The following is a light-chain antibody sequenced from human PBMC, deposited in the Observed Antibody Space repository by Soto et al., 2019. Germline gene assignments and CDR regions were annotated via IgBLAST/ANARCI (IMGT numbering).Light chain of an antibody. J-gene: IGKJ3*01. Sequence: EIVLTQSPATLSLSPGERATLSCRASQSVSSYLAWYQQKPGQAPRLLIYDASNRATGIPARFSGSGSRTDFTLTISSLEPEDFAVYYCQQRSNWPVTFGPGTKVDIK. CDR2: DAS. CDR1: QSVSSY. V-gene: IGKV3-11*01. CDR3: QQRSNWPVT.